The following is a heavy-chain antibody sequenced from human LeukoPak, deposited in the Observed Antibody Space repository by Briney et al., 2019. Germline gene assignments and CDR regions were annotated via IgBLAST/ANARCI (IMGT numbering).Heavy chain of an antibody. J-gene: IGHJ4*02. Sequence: PAGSLRLSCAASGFTFSSYAMHWVRQAPGKGLEYVSAISSNGGSTYYANSVKGRFTISRDNSKNTLYLQMGSLRAEDMAVYYCARGYCSSTSCPYYFDYWGQGTLVTVSS. CDR3: ARGYCSSTSCPYYFDY. CDR2: ISSNGGST. CDR1: GFTFSSYA. V-gene: IGHV3-64*01. D-gene: IGHD2-2*01.